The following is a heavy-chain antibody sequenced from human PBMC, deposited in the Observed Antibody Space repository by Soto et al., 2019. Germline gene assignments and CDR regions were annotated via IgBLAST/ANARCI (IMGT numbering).Heavy chain of an antibody. D-gene: IGHD6-19*01. Sequence: QVQLQESGPGLVKPSETLSLTCTVSGASLTNYHWSWIQQPPGKGLEWIGYIYYTGSTNYNPSLKSRVTISVDTSKNQFSLSLSSVTAADTAVYYCARGFAIGWYTYYFDYWGQGPLVTVSS. CDR1: GASLTNYH. CDR2: IYYTGST. CDR3: ARGFAIGWYTYYFDY. J-gene: IGHJ4*02. V-gene: IGHV4-59*08.